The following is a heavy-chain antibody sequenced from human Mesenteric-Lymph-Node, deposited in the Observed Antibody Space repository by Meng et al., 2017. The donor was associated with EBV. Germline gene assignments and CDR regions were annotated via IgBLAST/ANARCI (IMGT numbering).Heavy chain of an antibody. CDR3: AKGPLLGGELSLEDY. Sequence: QGQLQQWGAGPLKPSETLSLTCAVYGGSFSSYYWSWIRQPPGKGLEWIGEISHSGSTNYNPSLKSRVTISVDTSKNQFSLKLSSVTAADTAVYYCAKGPLLGGELSLEDYWGQGTLVTVSS. V-gene: IGHV4-34*01. CDR1: GGSFSSYY. J-gene: IGHJ4*02. D-gene: IGHD3-16*02. CDR2: ISHSGST.